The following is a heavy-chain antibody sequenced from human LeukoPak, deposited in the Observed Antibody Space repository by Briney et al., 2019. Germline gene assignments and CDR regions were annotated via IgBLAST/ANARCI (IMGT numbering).Heavy chain of an antibody. V-gene: IGHV3-23*01. Sequence: PGGSLRLSCAASGFTFSSYAMSWVRQAPGKGLEWVSAISGSGGSTYYADSVKGRFTISRDNSKNTLYLQMNSLRAEDTAVYYCAKIPNVIVDSSGYYDAFDIWGQGTMVTVSS. J-gene: IGHJ3*02. CDR3: AKIPNVIVDSSGYYDAFDI. CDR2: ISGSGGST. CDR1: GFTFSSYA. D-gene: IGHD3-22*01.